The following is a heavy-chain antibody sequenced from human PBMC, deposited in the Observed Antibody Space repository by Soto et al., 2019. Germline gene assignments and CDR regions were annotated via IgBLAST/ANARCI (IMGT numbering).Heavy chain of an antibody. V-gene: IGHV3-21*01. D-gene: IGHD1-7*01. CDR1: GFTFSSYS. CDR3: ARDPTYNWNYIWFDP. Sequence: GSLRLSCAASGFTFSSYSMNWVRQAPGKGLEWVSSISSSSSYIYYADSVKGRFTIFRDNAKNSLYLQMNSLRAEDTAVYYCARDPTYNWNYIWFDPWGQGTLVTVSS. J-gene: IGHJ5*02. CDR2: ISSSSSYI.